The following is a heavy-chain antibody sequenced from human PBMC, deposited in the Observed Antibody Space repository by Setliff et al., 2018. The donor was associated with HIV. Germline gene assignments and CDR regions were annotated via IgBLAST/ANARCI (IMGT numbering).Heavy chain of an antibody. Sequence: GASVKVSCKASGYTLTTYGISWVRQAPGQGLEWMGIINPSGGSTGYAQKFQGRVTMTRDTSTSTVYMELSSLRSEDTAVYYCARDQTGVAAAAFGGGSAWSDEGFDIWGQGTMVTVSS. CDR1: GYTLTTYG. D-gene: IGHD6-13*01. CDR3: ARDQTGVAAAAFGGGSAWSDEGFDI. J-gene: IGHJ3*02. CDR2: INPSGGST. V-gene: IGHV1-46*01.